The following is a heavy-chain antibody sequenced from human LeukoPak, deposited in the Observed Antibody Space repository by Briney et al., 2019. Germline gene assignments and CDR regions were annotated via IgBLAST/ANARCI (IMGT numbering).Heavy chain of an antibody. CDR3: ARVGSTDGPHAFDI. V-gene: IGHV3-74*01. CDR2: INSDGRMT. CDR1: GFTFSSYW. Sequence: GGSLRVSCAASGFTFSSYWMDWVRQAPGKGLVWFSGINSDGRMTRYAESVKGRFTISRDNAKNTLYLQMNSLRAEDTSVYYCARVGSTDGPHAFDIWGQGTMVTVSS. D-gene: IGHD2-21*02. J-gene: IGHJ3*02.